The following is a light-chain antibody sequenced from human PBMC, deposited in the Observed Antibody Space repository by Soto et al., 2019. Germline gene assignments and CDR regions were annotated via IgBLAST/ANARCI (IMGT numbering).Light chain of an antibody. CDR3: QQYNNSPHT. CDR1: QSVSSN. Sequence: EIVMTQSPATLSVSPGERATLSCMASQSVSSNLTWYQQKPGHAPRLLIYGSSTRGTGIPARFSGSGSGTEFTLIISSLQSEDFAVYYCQQYNNSPHTFGQGTKLEIK. CDR2: GSS. J-gene: IGKJ2*01. V-gene: IGKV3-15*01.